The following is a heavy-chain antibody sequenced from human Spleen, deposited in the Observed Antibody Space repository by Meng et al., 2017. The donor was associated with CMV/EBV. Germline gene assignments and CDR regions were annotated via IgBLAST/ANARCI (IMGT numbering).Heavy chain of an antibody. Sequence: RTPPGKGLAWNWVLLPTGNTHYYPSLKSRVTISVDTSENLFPLMLSSVAASDTAVYYCARVPLSRANYVCESNRTPPHLQRNGFDIWGQGTMVTVSS. V-gene: IGHV4-34*12. CDR2: LLPTGNT. D-gene: IGHD3-16*02. CDR3: ARVPLSRANYVCESNRTPPHLQRNGFDI. J-gene: IGHJ3*02.